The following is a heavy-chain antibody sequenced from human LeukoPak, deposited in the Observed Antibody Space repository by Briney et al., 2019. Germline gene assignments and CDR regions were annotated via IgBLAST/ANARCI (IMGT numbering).Heavy chain of an antibody. CDR3: GKDIASRYVWGSFCSEH. Sequence: GGSLRLSCEASGFTFSNFAMTWVRQAPGKGLDWVSAISATGDDIYYADSVKGRFTISRDNSRNTLDLQMNSLRVEDTALYYCGKDIASRYVWGSFCSEHWGQGVLVTVSS. CDR2: ISATGDDI. CDR1: GFTFSNFA. J-gene: IGHJ4*02. D-gene: IGHD3-16*01. V-gene: IGHV3-23*01.